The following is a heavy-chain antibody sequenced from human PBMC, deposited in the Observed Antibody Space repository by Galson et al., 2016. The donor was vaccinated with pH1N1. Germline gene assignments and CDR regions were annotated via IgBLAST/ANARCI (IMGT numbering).Heavy chain of an antibody. D-gene: IGHD1-1*01. CDR2: VYYTGKP. CDR3: ARGGYWNPFFEY. J-gene: IGHJ4*02. CDR1: GESVSNANYY. Sequence: ETPSLTCTVSGESVSNANYYSSWIRQPPGKGLEWLGYVYYTGKPNYYPSLGSRVTISIDTSKNQFSLTLNSVTAADTAVYYCARGGYWNPFFEYWGQGTLATVSS. V-gene: IGHV4-61*01.